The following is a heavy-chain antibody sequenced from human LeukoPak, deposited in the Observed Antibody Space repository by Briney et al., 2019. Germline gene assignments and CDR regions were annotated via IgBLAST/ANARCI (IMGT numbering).Heavy chain of an antibody. CDR2: FYASGTM. V-gene: IGHV4-4*07. CDR3: ARGSYGYIDY. D-gene: IGHD3-16*01. CDR1: GVSISHYY. Sequence: PSETLSLTCSVSGVSISHYYRTWIRQPAGKGLEWIGRFYASGTMIYNPSLKSRVAMSADTSKNQFSLMVTSVTAADTAVYYCARGSYGYIDYWGQGILVTVSS. J-gene: IGHJ4*02.